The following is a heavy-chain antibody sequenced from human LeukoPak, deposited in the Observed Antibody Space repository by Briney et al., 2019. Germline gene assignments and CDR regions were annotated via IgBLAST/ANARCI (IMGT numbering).Heavy chain of an antibody. D-gene: IGHD4-23*01. J-gene: IGHJ4*02. CDR2: INHSGGT. CDR3: ARGTVVTPGLNYFDY. CDR1: GGSFSGYY. V-gene: IGHV4-34*01. Sequence: PSETLSLTCSVSGGSFSGYYWSWIRQPPGRGLEWIGEINHSGGTNYNPSLKSRVTISVDTSKNQFSLKLSSVTAADTAVYYCARGTVVTPGLNYFDYWGQGTLVTVSS.